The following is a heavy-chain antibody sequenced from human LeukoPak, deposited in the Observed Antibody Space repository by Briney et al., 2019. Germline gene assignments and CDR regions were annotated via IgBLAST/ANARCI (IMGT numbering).Heavy chain of an antibody. Sequence: GGSLRLSCAASGFAFGSHWMHWVRQAPGKGLVWVARIESDASNTRYADSVKGRFTISRDNANKTLYPQMNSLRAEDTAVYYCTRDGSGSRIPFDYWGQGTLVTVSS. D-gene: IGHD1-26*01. CDR3: TRDGSGSRIPFDY. V-gene: IGHV3-74*01. J-gene: IGHJ4*02. CDR2: IESDASNT. CDR1: GFAFGSHW.